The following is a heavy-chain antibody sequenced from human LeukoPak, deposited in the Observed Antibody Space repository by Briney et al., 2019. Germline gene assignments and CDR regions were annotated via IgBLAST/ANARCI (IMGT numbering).Heavy chain of an antibody. Sequence: SETLSLTCTVSGGSISSHYWSWIRQPPGKGLEWIGYIYYSWSTNYNPSLKSRVTISVDTSKNQFSLKLSSVTAADTAVYYCARWGSGYCSSTSCLPYYYYYYMDVWGKGTTVTVSS. CDR2: IYYSWST. CDR3: ARWGSGYCSSTSCLPYYYYYYMDV. V-gene: IGHV4-59*11. D-gene: IGHD2-2*01. CDR1: GGSISSHY. J-gene: IGHJ6*03.